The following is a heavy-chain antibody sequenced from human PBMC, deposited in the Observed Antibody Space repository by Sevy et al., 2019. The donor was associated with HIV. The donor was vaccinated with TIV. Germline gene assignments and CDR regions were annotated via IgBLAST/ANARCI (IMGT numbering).Heavy chain of an antibody. CDR3: AXXKQRVIAVAGTMDY. J-gene: IGHJ4*02. Sequence: GGSLRLSCAASGFTFSTYAMHWVRQAPGKGLEWVAVISYDGSNKYYVDSVKGRFTVSRDNSKNTLYLQMNSLRPEDXXVYYCAXXKQRVIAVAGTMDYWGQGTLVTVSS. CDR1: GFTFSTYA. CDR2: ISYDGSNK. V-gene: IGHV3-30*03. D-gene: IGHD6-19*01.